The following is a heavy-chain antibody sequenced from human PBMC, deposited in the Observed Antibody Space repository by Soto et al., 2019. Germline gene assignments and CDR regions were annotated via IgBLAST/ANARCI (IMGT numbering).Heavy chain of an antibody. CDR2: IYHSVST. Sequence: SETLSLTCAVSGGSISSGGYSWSWIRQPPGQGLEWIAYIYHSVSTNYNPSLKSRVTISVDTSKNQFSLKLSSVTVADTAVYYCARHVVPAANYFAYWGQGTLVTVSS. CDR1: GGSISSGGYS. CDR3: ARHVVPAANYFAY. J-gene: IGHJ4*02. V-gene: IGHV4-30-2*01. D-gene: IGHD2-2*01.